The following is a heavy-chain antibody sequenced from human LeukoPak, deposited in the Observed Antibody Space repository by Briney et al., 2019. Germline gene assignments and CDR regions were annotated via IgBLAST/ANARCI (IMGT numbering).Heavy chain of an antibody. CDR2: IKEDGSEK. Sequence: GGSLRLSCTASGFTFSSYWMTWVRQAPGTGLELVANIKEDGSEKYYVGSVKGRFTISRDNAKNSLYLQMNSLRAEDTAVYYCARVGWFGGYWGYLNVWGKGTTVTVSS. V-gene: IGHV3-7*01. D-gene: IGHD3-10*01. J-gene: IGHJ6*04. CDR1: GFTFSSYW. CDR3: ARVGWFGGYWGYLNV.